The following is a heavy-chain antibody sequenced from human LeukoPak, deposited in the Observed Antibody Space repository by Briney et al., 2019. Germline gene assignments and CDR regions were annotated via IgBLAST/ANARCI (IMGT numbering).Heavy chain of an antibody. Sequence: PSETLSLTCTVSGGSISSYYWSWIRQPPGKGLEWIASMYYSGSSYYNPSLKSRVTISVDTSKNQFSLRLSSVTAADTAVYYCARHPLKPVASYYFDYWGQGTLVTVSS. CDR2: MYYSGSS. J-gene: IGHJ4*02. CDR3: ARHPLKPVASYYFDY. V-gene: IGHV4-39*01. D-gene: IGHD6-19*01. CDR1: GGSISSYY.